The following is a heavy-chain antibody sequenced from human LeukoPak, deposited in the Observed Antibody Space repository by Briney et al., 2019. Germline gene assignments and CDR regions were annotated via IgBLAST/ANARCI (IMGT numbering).Heavy chain of an antibody. CDR2: ISYDGSNR. V-gene: IGHV3-30*03. CDR3: ARDMGTGYCSSARCYAFDY. D-gene: IGHD2-2*01. CDR1: GFTFSSYG. Sequence: PGGSLRLSCAASGFTFSSYGVHWVRQAPGKGLEWVAGISYDGSNRYYADFVKGRFTISRDNSKNTLYLQMNSLRAEDTAVYYCARDMGTGYCSSARCYAFDYWGQGTLVTVSS. J-gene: IGHJ4*02.